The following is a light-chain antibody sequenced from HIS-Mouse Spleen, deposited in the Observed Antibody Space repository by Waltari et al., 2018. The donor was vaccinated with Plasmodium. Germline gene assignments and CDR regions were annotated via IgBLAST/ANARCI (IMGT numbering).Light chain of an antibody. CDR2: GAS. CDR3: QQYNNWSFT. CDR1: QSVNST. Sequence: EIVMTQSPATLSVSPGERATLSCRASQSVNSTLAWYQQKPGQAPRLLIYGASTRATGIPARFSGSGSGTEFTLTISSLQSEDFAVYYCQQYNNWSFTFGPGTKVDIK. V-gene: IGKV3-15*01. J-gene: IGKJ3*01.